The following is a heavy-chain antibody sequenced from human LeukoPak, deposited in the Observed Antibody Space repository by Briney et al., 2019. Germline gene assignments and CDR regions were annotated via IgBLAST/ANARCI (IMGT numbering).Heavy chain of an antibody. V-gene: IGHV3-23*01. CDR1: GFTFSNYA. Sequence: PGGSLRLSCAASGFTFSNYAMSWVRQAPGKGLEWVSAISGSGGSTYYADSVKGRFTISRDNSKNTLYLQMNSLRAEDTAVYYCAKDRDCSGGSCYSSPLDYWGQGTLVTVSS. CDR2: ISGSGGST. CDR3: AKDRDCSGGSCYSSPLDY. D-gene: IGHD2-15*01. J-gene: IGHJ4*02.